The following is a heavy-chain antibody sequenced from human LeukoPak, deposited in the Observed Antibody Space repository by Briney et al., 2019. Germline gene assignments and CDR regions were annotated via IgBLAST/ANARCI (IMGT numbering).Heavy chain of an antibody. CDR2: IRYDGSNK. CDR1: GFTFSSYG. CDR3: AKDSSSHPRGFDY. Sequence: GGSLRLSCAASGFTFSSYGMHWVRQAPGKALEWVAFIRYDGSNKYYADSVKGRFTISRDNSKNTLYLQMNSLRAEDTAVYYCAKDSSSHPRGFDYWGQGTLVTVSS. V-gene: IGHV3-30*02. D-gene: IGHD6-13*01. J-gene: IGHJ4*02.